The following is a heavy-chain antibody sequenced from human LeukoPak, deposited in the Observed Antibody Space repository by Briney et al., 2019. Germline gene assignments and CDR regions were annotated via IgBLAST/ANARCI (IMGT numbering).Heavy chain of an antibody. CDR3: ARTYYDFWSGSQPPDY. D-gene: IGHD3-3*01. Sequence: SETLSLTCAVYGGSFSGYYWSWIRQPPGKGLEWIGEINHSGSTNYNPSLKSRVTISVDTSKNQFSLKLSSVTAADTAVYYCARTYYDFWSGSQPPDYWGQGTLVTVSS. CDR1: GGSFSGYY. V-gene: IGHV4-34*01. CDR2: INHSGST. J-gene: IGHJ4*02.